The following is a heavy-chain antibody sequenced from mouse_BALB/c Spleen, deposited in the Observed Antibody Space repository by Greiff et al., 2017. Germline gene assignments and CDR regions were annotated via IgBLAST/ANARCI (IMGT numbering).Heavy chain of an antibody. V-gene: IGHV3-6*02. CDR2: ISYDGSN. D-gene: IGHD2-2*01. J-gene: IGHJ4*01. Sequence: EVKLMESGPGLVKPSQSLSLTCSVTGYSITSGYYWNWIRQFPGNKLEWMGYISYDGSNNYNPSLKNRISITRDTSKNQFFLKLNSVTTEDTATYYCARDGYDYAMDYWGQGTSVTVSS. CDR1: GYSITSGYY. CDR3: ARDGYDYAMDY.